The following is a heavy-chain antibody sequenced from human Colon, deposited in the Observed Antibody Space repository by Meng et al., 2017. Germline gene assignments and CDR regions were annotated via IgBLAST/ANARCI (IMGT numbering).Heavy chain of an antibody. J-gene: IGHJ4*02. V-gene: IGHV4-34*01. CDR2: VTQTEGT. CDR1: GGSSSNNY. Sequence: QVRLQHWGAGLLKPSETLSLTCAVYGGSSSNNYWSWIRQPPGKGLEWIGEVTQTEGTNYNPSLESRVTISVDMSKNQFSLKLSSVTAADTAVYFCARGQDHAKTGYWGQGTLVTVSS. D-gene: IGHD1-14*01. CDR3: ARGQDHAKTGY.